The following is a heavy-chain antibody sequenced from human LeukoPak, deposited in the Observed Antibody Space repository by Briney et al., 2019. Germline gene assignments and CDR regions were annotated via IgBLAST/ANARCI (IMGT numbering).Heavy chain of an antibody. Sequence: SETLSLTCAVYGVSFSGYYWSWIRQPPGKGLEWIGEINHSGSTNYNPSLKSRVTISVDTSKNQFSLKLSSVTAADTAVYYCARGRVDSSSWYYYYYMDVWGKGTTVTVSS. J-gene: IGHJ6*03. CDR2: INHSGST. CDR3: ARGRVDSSSWYYYYYMDV. V-gene: IGHV4-34*01. CDR1: GVSFSGYY. D-gene: IGHD6-13*01.